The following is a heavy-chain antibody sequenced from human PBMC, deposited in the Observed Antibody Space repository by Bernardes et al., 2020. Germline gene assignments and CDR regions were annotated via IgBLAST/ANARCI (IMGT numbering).Heavy chain of an antibody. CDR1: GYIFTASW. Sequence: GESLKISCKGSGYIFTASWIAWVRQMPGKGLEWMGIINPGDSDTRYSPSFQGLVTMSVDKSINTAYLEWSRLEASDTAMYYCARQGGVAVSDDYWGQGTLVTVSS. CDR2: INPGDSDT. J-gene: IGHJ4*02. CDR3: ARQGGVAVSDDY. D-gene: IGHD6-19*01. V-gene: IGHV5-51*01.